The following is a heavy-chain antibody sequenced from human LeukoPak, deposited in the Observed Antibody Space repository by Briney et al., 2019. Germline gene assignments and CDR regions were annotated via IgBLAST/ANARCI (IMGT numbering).Heavy chain of an antibody. CDR2: IYYSGST. CDR1: GGSISSYY. CDR3: ARRYYYDSSGYYGAFDI. V-gene: IGHV4-59*08. J-gene: IGHJ3*02. D-gene: IGHD3-22*01. Sequence: PSETLSLTCTVSGGSISSYYWSWIRQPPGKGLEWIGYIYYSGSTNYNPSLKSRVTIPVDTSKNQFSLKLSSVTAADTAVYYCARRYYYDSSGYYGAFDIWGQGTMVTVSS.